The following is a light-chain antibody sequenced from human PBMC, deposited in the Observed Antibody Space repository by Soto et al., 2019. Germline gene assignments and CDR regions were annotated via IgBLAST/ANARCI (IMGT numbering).Light chain of an antibody. CDR1: QSVTATY. V-gene: IGKV3-20*01. CDR2: GAF. Sequence: EIVLTQSPGTLSLSPGERATLSCRASQSVTATYLAWYQQKPGQAPRLRIYGAFTRATSIPDRFSGSGSGTDFTRTISSLEPEDFAVYYCHQYGVSSGTFGQGTNLEIK. CDR3: HQYGVSSGT. J-gene: IGKJ2*01.